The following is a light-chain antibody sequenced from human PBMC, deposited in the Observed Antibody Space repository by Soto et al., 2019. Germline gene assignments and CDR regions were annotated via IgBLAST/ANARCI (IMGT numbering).Light chain of an antibody. V-gene: IGLV2-23*01. J-gene: IGLJ2*01. CDR3: CSYAGTSTSVI. Sequence: QSALTQPASVSGSPGQSITISCTGTSSDVGIYNLVSWYQQHPGKAPKLMIYEGSKRPSGVSTRFSGSQSGNTASLTISGLQTEDEADYYCCSYAGTSTSVIFGGGTKVTVL. CDR2: EGS. CDR1: SSDVGIYNL.